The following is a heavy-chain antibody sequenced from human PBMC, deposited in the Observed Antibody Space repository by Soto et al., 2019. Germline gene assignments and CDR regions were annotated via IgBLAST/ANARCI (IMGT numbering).Heavy chain of an antibody. D-gene: IGHD3-3*01. J-gene: IGHJ4*02. Sequence: QVQLVESGGGVVQPGRSLRLSCAASGFTFSSYAMHWVRQAPGKGLEWVAVISYDGSNKYYADSVKGRFTISRDNSKNTLDLQMNSLSAEDTAVYYCARDKRDLRFLEWSYDFDFWGQGTLVTVSS. CDR1: GFTFSSYA. CDR2: ISYDGSNK. V-gene: IGHV3-30-3*01. CDR3: ARDKRDLRFLEWSYDFDF.